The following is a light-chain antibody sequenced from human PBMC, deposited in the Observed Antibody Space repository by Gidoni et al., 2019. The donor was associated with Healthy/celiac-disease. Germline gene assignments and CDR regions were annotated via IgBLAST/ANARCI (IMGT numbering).Light chain of an antibody. CDR3: MQALQTPCT. Sequence: DMVMTQSPLSLPVTPGEPASISCRSSQSLLHSNGYNYLDWYLQKPGQSPQLLIYLGSNRASGVPDRFSGSGSGTDFTLKSSRVEAEDVGVYYCMQALQTPCTFGQXTKLEIK. J-gene: IGKJ2*02. CDR1: QSLLHSNGYNY. V-gene: IGKV2-28*01. CDR2: LGS.